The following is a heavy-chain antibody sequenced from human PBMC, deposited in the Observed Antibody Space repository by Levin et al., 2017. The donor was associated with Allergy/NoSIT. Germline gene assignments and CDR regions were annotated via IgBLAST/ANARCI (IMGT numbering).Heavy chain of an antibody. Sequence: SCAASGFTFDDYAMHWVRQAPGKGLEWVSGISWNSGSIGYADSVKGRFTISRDNAKNSLYLQMNSLRAEDTALYYCAKDTGASIAASGAGDYWGQGTLVTVSS. CDR2: ISWNSGSI. V-gene: IGHV3-9*01. J-gene: IGHJ4*02. CDR1: GFTFDDYA. CDR3: AKDTGASIAASGAGDY. D-gene: IGHD6-25*01.